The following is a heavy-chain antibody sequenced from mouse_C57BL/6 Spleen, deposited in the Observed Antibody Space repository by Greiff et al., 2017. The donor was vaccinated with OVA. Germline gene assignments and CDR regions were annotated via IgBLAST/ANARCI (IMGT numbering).Heavy chain of an antibody. CDR2: IWWDDDK. V-gene: IGHV8-8*01. Sequence: QVTLKESGPGILQPSQTLSLTCSFSGFSLSTFGMGVGWIRQPSGKGLEWLAHIWWDDDKSYNPALKSRLTISKDTSKNQVFLKIANVDTADTATYYCARIAYYSNYVPSWFAYWGQGTLVTVSA. CDR1: GFSLSTFGMG. J-gene: IGHJ3*01. D-gene: IGHD2-5*01. CDR3: ARIAYYSNYVPSWFAY.